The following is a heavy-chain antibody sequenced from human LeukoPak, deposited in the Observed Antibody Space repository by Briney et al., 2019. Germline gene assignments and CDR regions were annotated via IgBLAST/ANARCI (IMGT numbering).Heavy chain of an antibody. D-gene: IGHD2-2*01. Sequence: SVKVSCKASGDTFTSHAISWVRQAPGQGLEWLARIIPIISITNYAQKIQGRVTITTDKSTTTAYMELSSLRSDDTAVYYSARPVVVPAASYDYYGMDVWGQGTTVTVSS. V-gene: IGHV1-69*04. CDR1: GDTFTSHA. CDR2: IIPIISIT. CDR3: ARPVVVPAASYDYYGMDV. J-gene: IGHJ6*02.